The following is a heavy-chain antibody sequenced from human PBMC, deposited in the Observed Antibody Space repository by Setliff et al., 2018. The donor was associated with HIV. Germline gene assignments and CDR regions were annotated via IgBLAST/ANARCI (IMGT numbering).Heavy chain of an antibody. CDR1: GGSIRSHY. CDR3: ARGTYGGYAGLFDY. D-gene: IGHD5-12*01. J-gene: IGHJ4*02. Sequence: PSETLSLTCTVSGGSIRSHYWSWFRQPPGKGLEWIGEINQSGSTAYNPSLKSRVTISVDTSKNQFSLKLSSVTAADTAVYYCARGTYGGYAGLFDYWGQGSLVTVSS. V-gene: IGHV4-34*01. CDR2: INQSGST.